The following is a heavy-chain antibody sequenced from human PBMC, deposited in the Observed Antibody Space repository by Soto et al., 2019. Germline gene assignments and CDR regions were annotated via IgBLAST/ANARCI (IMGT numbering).Heavy chain of an antibody. V-gene: IGHV4-30-4*01. J-gene: IGHJ4*02. Sequence: SETLSLTCTVSGGSISSGEYYWSWIRQPPGKGLEWIGYIYYNGVTYSNPSLKSRVTISRDTSKNQFSLKLTSVTAADTALYYCGKVLVGATGHTDSDSWGPGTLVTVS. CDR2: IYYNGVT. CDR3: GKVLVGATGHTDSDS. CDR1: GGSISSGEYY. D-gene: IGHD2-15*01.